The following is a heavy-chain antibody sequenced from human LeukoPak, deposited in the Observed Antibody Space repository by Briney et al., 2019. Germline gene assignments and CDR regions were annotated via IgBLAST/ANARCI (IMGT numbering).Heavy chain of an antibody. D-gene: IGHD5-12*01. CDR2: IYYSGST. V-gene: IGHV4-31*03. CDR1: GGSISSGGYY. J-gene: IGHJ3*02. Sequence: SQTLSLTCTVSGGSISSGGYYWSWIRQHPGKGLEWIGYIYYSGSTYYNPSLKSRVTISVDTSKNQFSLKLSSVTAADTAVYYCARDPRLRGDAFDIWGQGIMVTVSS. CDR3: ARDPRLRGDAFDI.